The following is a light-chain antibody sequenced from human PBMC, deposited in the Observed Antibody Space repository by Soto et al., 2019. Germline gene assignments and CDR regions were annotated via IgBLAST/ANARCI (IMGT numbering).Light chain of an antibody. CDR3: QSYDSSHHVV. Sequence: NFMLTQPHSESESPGKTVTISCTRSSGSIASNYVQWYQQRPGSSPTTVIYEDNQRPSGVPDRFSGSIDSSSNSASLTISGLKTEDEADYHCQSYDSSHHVVFGGGTKLTV. J-gene: IGLJ2*01. CDR1: SGSIASNY. V-gene: IGLV6-57*01. CDR2: EDN.